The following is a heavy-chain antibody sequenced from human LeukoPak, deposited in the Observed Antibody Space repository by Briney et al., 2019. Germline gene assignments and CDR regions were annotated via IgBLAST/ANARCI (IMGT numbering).Heavy chain of an antibody. CDR1: GGTFSSYA. Sequence: ASVKVSCKASGGTFSSYAISWVRQAPGQGLEWMGWISAYNGNTNYAQKLQGRVTMTTDTSTSTAYMELRSLRSDDTAVYYCARASHDSSGYQYYYYYGMDVWGQGTTVTVSS. J-gene: IGHJ6*02. CDR2: ISAYNGNT. CDR3: ARASHDSSGYQYYYYYGMDV. V-gene: IGHV1-18*01. D-gene: IGHD3-22*01.